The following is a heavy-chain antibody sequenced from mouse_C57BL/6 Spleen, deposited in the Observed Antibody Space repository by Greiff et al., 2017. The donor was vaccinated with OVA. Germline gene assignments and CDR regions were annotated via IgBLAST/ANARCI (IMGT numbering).Heavy chain of an antibody. J-gene: IGHJ1*03. CDR3: AGDSSYYYGSSYWDFDV. Sequence: EVKLVESGGGLVKPGGSLKLSCAASGFTFSSYAMSWVRQTPEKRLEWVATISDGGSYTYYPDNVKGRFTISRDNAKNDLYLQMSHLKCEDTAMYYCAGDSSYYYGSSYWDFDVWGTGTTVTVSS. V-gene: IGHV5-4*01. CDR1: GFTFSSYA. D-gene: IGHD1-1*01. CDR2: ISDGGSYT.